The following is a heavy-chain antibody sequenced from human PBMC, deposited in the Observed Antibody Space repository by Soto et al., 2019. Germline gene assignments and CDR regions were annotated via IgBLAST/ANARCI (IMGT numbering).Heavy chain of an antibody. Sequence: SETLSLTCTVSGGSIISYYWSWIRQPPGKGLEWIGYIYYSGGTNYNPSLKSRVTISVDTSKNQFSLKLSSVTAADTAVYYCARLWSGDISVHYFDYWGQGTLVTVSS. CDR2: IYYSGGT. CDR1: GGSIISYY. V-gene: IGHV4-59*08. J-gene: IGHJ4*02. CDR3: ARLWSGDISVHYFDY. D-gene: IGHD3-10*01.